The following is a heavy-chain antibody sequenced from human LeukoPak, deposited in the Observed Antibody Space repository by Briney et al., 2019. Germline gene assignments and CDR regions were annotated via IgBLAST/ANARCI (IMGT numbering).Heavy chain of an antibody. Sequence: PSETLSLTCTVSGGSISSYYWSWIRQPPGKGLEWIGYIYYSGSTNYNPSPKSRVTISVDTSKNQFSLKLSSVTAADTAVYYCARVDGSCSGGSCPSGNWFDPWGQGTLVTVSS. V-gene: IGHV4-59*08. J-gene: IGHJ5*02. D-gene: IGHD2-15*01. CDR2: IYYSGST. CDR3: ARVDGSCSGGSCPSGNWFDP. CDR1: GGSISSYY.